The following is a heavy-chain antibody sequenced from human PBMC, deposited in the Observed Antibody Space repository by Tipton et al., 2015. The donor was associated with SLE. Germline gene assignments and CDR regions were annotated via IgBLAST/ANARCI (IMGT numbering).Heavy chain of an antibody. V-gene: IGHV3-21*01. CDR3: VSGGLVTSSWYDRPDY. CDR1: GFTFSSYS. Sequence: SLRLSCAASGFTFSSYSMNWVRQAPGKGLEWVSSISSSSSYIYYADSVKGRFTISRDNAKSTLYLQMNSLRAEDTALYYCVSGGLVTSSWYDRPDYWGQGTLVTVSS. CDR2: ISSSSSYI. J-gene: IGHJ4*02. D-gene: IGHD6-13*01.